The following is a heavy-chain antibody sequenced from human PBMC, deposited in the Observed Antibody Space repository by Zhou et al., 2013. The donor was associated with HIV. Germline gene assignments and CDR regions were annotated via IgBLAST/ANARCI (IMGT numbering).Heavy chain of an antibody. J-gene: IGHJ4*02. CDR3: ARDEWGSRDY. CDR1: GGPFSTYA. CDR2: ISAYNGNT. D-gene: IGHD1-26*01. Sequence: QVQLVQSGAEVKKPGSSVKVSCKASGGPFSTYAFSWVRQAPGQGLEWMGWISAYNGNTNYAQKLQGRVTVTTDTSTNTAYMELRSLRFDDTAVYYCARDEWGSRDYWGRGNPGHRLL. V-gene: IGHV1-18*01.